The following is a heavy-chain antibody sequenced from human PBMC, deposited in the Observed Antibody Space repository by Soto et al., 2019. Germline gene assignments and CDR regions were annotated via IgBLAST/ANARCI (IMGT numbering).Heavy chain of an antibody. D-gene: IGHD3-10*01. CDR1: GFTLSDHY. J-gene: IGHJ4*02. CDR2: TRNKANSYTT. Sequence: EVQLVESGGGLVQPGGSLRLSCAGSGFTLSDHYMDWVRQAPGKGLEWVGRTRNKANSYTTEYAASVKGRFTISRDDSKNSLDLQMNSLKTEDTAVYYCARAPGSYLSYWGQGTLVTVSS. V-gene: IGHV3-72*01. CDR3: ARAPGSYLSY.